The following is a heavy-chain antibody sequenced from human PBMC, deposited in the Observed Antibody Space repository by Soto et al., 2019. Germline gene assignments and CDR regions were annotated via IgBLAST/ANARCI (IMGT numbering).Heavy chain of an antibody. V-gene: IGHV5-51*01. CDR2: IYPGDSDT. J-gene: IGHJ6*02. CDR1: GYSFTIYC. D-gene: IGHD3-3*01. Sequence: GESLKISCNGSGYSFTIYCIGLVLQMPGKGLEWMGIIYPGDSDTRYSPSFQGQVTISADKSISTVYLELSSLRSEDTAIYSCARDPNYYDFWAGSQYYHGMDVWGQGTTVTVSS. CDR3: ARDPNYYDFWAGSQYYHGMDV.